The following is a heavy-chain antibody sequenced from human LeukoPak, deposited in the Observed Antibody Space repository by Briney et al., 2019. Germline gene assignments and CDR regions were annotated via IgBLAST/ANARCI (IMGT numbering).Heavy chain of an antibody. CDR3: ARGGYFDWSVDY. Sequence: SETLSLTCTVAGGSISSYYWSWIRQPPGKGLEWIGYIYYSGSTNYNPSLKSRVTISVDTSKNQFSLKLSSVTAADTAVYYCARGGYFDWSVDYWGQGTLVTVSS. CDR1: GGSISSYY. J-gene: IGHJ4*02. V-gene: IGHV4-59*01. CDR2: IYYSGST. D-gene: IGHD3-9*01.